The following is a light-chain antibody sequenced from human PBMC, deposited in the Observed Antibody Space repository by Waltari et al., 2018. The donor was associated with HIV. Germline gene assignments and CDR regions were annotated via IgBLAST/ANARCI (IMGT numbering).Light chain of an antibody. CDR3: QSYDNNNVL. Sequence: NILLTQPHSVSESPAPTVTISCTRSSGNISRSYMQWYQQLEGNSTTAVIYENKQRPSGVPDRFSGSIDSSSNSASLTISGLKTEDEADYYCQSYDNNNVLFGGGTKLTVL. J-gene: IGLJ2*01. CDR1: SGNISRSY. CDR2: ENK. V-gene: IGLV6-57*01.